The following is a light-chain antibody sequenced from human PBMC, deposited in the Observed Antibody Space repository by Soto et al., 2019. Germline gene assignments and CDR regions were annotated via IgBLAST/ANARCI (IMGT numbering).Light chain of an antibody. V-gene: IGKV3-11*01. CDR3: QQRSNWPPGEFT. CDR1: QSVGSA. CDR2: DAS. Sequence: EIVLTQSLAPLSLSPGERATLSCRASQSVGSALAWYQQKPGQAPRLLIYDASNRATGIPARFSGSGSGTDFTLTISSLEPEDFAVYYCQQRSNWPPGEFTFGPGTKVDIK. J-gene: IGKJ3*01.